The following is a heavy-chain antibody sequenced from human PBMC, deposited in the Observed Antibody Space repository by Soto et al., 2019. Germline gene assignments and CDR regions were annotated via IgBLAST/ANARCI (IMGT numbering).Heavy chain of an antibody. CDR3: ARGGWELPRHGDAFDI. V-gene: IGHV3-21*01. CDR1: GFTFTSYS. CDR2: ISSSSTYL. D-gene: IGHD1-26*01. J-gene: IGHJ3*02. Sequence: EVQLVESGGGLVKHGGSLRLSCAASGFTFTSYSMNWVRQAPGKGLEWVSSISSSSTYLYYADSVKGRLTISRDNARNALYLQMNSVRAEDTAVYYCARGGWELPRHGDAFDIWGQVTVVTVSS.